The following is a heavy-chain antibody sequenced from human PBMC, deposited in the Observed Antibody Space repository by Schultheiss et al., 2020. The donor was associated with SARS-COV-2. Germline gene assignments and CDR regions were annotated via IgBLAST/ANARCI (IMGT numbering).Heavy chain of an antibody. J-gene: IGHJ4*02. Sequence: GGSLRLSCAASGFTFSDYYMTWLRQAPGKGLEWVAVIWYDGSNKYYADSVKGRFTISRDNSKNTLYLQMNSLRAEDTAVYYCARDFGSGSYYKPDYWGQGTLVTVSS. CDR3: ARDFGSGSYYKPDY. CDR2: IWYDGSNK. V-gene: IGHV3-33*08. CDR1: GFTFSDYY. D-gene: IGHD3-10*01.